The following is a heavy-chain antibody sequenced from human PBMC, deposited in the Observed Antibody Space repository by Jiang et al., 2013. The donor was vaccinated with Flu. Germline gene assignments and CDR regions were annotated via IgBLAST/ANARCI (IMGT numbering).Heavy chain of an antibody. CDR3: AREGATIFGVVPYYGMDV. CDR1: GYTFTSYA. V-gene: IGHV7-4-1*02. J-gene: IGHJ6*02. Sequence: SGYTFTSYAMNWVRQAPGQGLEWMGWINTNTGNPTYAQGFTGRFVFSLDTSVSTAYLQISSLKAEDTAVYYCAREGATIFGVVPYYGMDVWGQGTTVTVSS. CDR2: INTNTGNP. D-gene: IGHD3-3*01.